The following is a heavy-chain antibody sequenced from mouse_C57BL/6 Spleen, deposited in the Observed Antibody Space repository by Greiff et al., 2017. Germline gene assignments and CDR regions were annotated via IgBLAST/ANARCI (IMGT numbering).Heavy chain of an antibody. CDR2: IDPSDSYT. V-gene: IGHV1-69*01. J-gene: IGHJ2*01. D-gene: IGHD2-13*01. CDR1: GYTFTSYW. Sequence: QVQLQQPGAELVMPGASVKLSCKASGYTFTSYWMHWVKQRPGQGLEWIGEIDPSDSYTNYNQKFKGKSTLTVDKSSSTAYMQLSSLTSADSAVYYYARGLLDYWGQGATLTVSS. CDR3: ARGLLDY.